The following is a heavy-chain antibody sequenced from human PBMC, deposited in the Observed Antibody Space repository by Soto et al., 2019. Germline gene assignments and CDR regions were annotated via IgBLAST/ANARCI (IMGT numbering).Heavy chain of an antibody. CDR2: ISGSGGST. Sequence: GGSLRLSCAASGFTFSSYAMSWVRQAPGKGLEWVSAISGSGGSTYYADSVKGRFTISRDNSKNTLYLQMNSLRAEDTAVYYCAKSGSRDYSNYKETSYYYYYMDVWGKGTTVTVSS. J-gene: IGHJ6*03. V-gene: IGHV3-23*01. CDR1: GFTFSSYA. D-gene: IGHD4-4*01. CDR3: AKSGSRDYSNYKETSYYYYYMDV.